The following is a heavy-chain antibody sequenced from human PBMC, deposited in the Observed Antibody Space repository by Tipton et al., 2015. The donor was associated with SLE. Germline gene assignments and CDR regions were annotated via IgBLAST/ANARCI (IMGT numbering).Heavy chain of an antibody. D-gene: IGHD2-15*01. CDR1: GFSFDNYW. Sequence: GSLRLSCAASGFSFDNYWMTWVRQAPGKGLEWVSRIKSKSDAGTTDYAAPVKGRFIVSRDDSKKTLYLQMNSLKNEDTAVYYCTTEGWFDYWGQGTLVTVSS. V-gene: IGHV3-15*01. CDR3: TTEGWFDY. J-gene: IGHJ4*02. CDR2: IKSKSDAGTT.